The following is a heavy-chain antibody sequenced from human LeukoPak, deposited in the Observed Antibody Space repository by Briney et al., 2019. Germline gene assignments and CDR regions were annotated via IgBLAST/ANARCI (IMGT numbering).Heavy chain of an antibody. J-gene: IGHJ5*02. Sequence: ASVKVSCKASGYTFTGYYMHWVRQAPGQGLEWMGWINPNGGGTNYAQKFQGRVTMTRDTSISTAYMELSRLRSDDTAVYYCAREELIVVVPAATILTGWFDPWGQGTLVTVSS. CDR2: INPNGGGT. CDR1: GYTFTGYY. D-gene: IGHD2-2*01. CDR3: AREELIVVVPAATILTGWFDP. V-gene: IGHV1-2*02.